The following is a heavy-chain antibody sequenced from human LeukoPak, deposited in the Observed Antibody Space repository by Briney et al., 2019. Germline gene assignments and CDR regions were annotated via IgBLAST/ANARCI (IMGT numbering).Heavy chain of an antibody. V-gene: IGHV1-18*01. D-gene: IGHD3/OR15-3a*01. J-gene: IGHJ4*02. CDR3: ARDHDFRSAHPPHPLRTWYYFDY. Sequence: ASVKVSCKASGYTFTSYGISWVRQAPGQGLEWMGWISAYNGNTNYAQKLQGRVAMTTDTSTSTAYMELRSLRSDDTAVYYCARDHDFRSAHPPHPLRTWYYFDYWGQGTLVTVSS. CDR2: ISAYNGNT. CDR1: GYTFTSYG.